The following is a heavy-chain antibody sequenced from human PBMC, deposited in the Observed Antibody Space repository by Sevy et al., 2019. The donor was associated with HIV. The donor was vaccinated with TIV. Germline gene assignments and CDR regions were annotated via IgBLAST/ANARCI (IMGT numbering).Heavy chain of an antibody. CDR2: ISSGSSHT. CDR1: GFTLGDYY. J-gene: IGHJ4*02. CDR3: AGDRRNYGGQYFDF. Sequence: GGSLRLSCAASGFTLGDYYMSWIRQAPGKGLEWVSDISSGSSHTNYADSVKGRLTRSRDNAKDSLYLQMNSLRAEDTAVYYCAGDRRNYGGQYFDFWGQGTLVTVSS. V-gene: IGHV3-11*06. D-gene: IGHD4-17*01.